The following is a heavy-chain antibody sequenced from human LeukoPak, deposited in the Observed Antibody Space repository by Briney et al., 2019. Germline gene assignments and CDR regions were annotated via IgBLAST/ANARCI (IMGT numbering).Heavy chain of an antibody. CDR2: ISPYNGNT. D-gene: IGHD3-22*01. J-gene: IGHJ4*02. CDR1: GYTFTHYV. V-gene: IGHV1-18*01. Sequence: GASVKVSCKTSGYTFTHYVISWVRQAPGQGLEWMGRISPYNGNTKYAQKLQGRVTMTTDTSTSTAYMELRSLKSDDTAVYYCAIKYYYDSSGYYRFDYWGQGTLVTVSS. CDR3: AIKYYYDSSGYYRFDY.